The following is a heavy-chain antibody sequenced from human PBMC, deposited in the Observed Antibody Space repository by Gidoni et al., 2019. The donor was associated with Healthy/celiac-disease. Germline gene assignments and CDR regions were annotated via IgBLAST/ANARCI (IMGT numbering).Heavy chain of an antibody. CDR1: GFTFSSYG. D-gene: IGHD3-16*01. CDR2: RSYDGSNK. CDR3: AKDGGGGPDY. V-gene: IGHV3-30*18. Sequence: QVQLVESGGGVVQPGRSLRLSCAASGFTFSSYGMHWVRQAPGKGLEWVAVRSYDGSNKYYADSVKGRFTISRDNSKNTLYLQMNSLRAEDTAVYYCAKDGGGGPDYWGQGTLVTVSS. J-gene: IGHJ4*02.